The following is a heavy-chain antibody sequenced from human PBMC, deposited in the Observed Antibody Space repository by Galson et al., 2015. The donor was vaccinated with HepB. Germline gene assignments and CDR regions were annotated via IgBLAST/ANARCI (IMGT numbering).Heavy chain of an antibody. Sequence: SVKVSCKASGYTFRSYYIHWVRQATGQGLEWMGWMNPNSGNTGYAQKFQGRVTMTRNTSISTAYMELSSLRSEDTAVYYCARGRGSTVTTGGDYFDYWGQGTLVTVSS. V-gene: IGHV1-8*01. D-gene: IGHD4-17*01. CDR2: MNPNSGNT. J-gene: IGHJ4*02. CDR1: GYTFRSYY. CDR3: ARGRGSTVTTGGDYFDY.